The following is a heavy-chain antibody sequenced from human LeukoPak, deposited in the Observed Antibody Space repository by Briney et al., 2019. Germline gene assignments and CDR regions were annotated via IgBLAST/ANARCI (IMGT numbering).Heavy chain of an antibody. CDR3: VSTLRFLPYRRFDY. V-gene: IGHV4-39*01. D-gene: IGHD3-3*01. CDR1: GNSVRSSNVY. CDR2: IYYSGSA. J-gene: IGHJ4*02. Sequence: SETLSLTCTVSGNSVRSSNVYWGWIRQPPGKGLEWIGSIYYSGSAYYNPSLRSRVTISGDASRNQFSLRLSSVTAADTAVYYCVSTLRFLPYRRFDYWGQGTLVTVSS.